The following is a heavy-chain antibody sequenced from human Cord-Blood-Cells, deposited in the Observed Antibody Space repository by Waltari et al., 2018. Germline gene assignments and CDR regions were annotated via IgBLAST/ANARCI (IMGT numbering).Heavy chain of an antibody. D-gene: IGHD7-27*01. CDR2: INHSGSN. CDR3: ARGRRGDGDYFDY. V-gene: IGHV4-34*01. CDR1: GGSFSGYY. Sequence: QVQLQKWGAGPLKPSETLSLTCAVYGGSFSGYYWSWIRQPPGKGLEWSGEINHSGSNNYNPTLKSRVTISVDTSKNQFSLKLSSVTAADTAVYYCARGRRGDGDYFDYGGQGTLVTVSS. J-gene: IGHJ4*02.